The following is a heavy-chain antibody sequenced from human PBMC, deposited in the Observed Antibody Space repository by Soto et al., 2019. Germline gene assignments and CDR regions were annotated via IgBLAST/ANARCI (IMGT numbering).Heavy chain of an antibody. CDR2: IYPGDSDT. CDR1: GYSFTSYW. D-gene: IGHD6-6*01. J-gene: IGHJ5*01. Sequence: PGESLKISCKGSGYSFTSYWIGWVRQMPGKGLEWMGIIYPGDSDTRYSPSFQGQVTISADKSISTAYLQWSSLKASDTAMYYCARIIAARPWVHWFGSWGQGTLVTVSS. CDR3: ARIIAARPWVHWFGS. V-gene: IGHV5-51*01.